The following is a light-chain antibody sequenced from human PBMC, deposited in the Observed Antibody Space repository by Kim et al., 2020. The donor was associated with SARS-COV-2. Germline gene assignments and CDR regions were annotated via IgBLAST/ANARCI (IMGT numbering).Light chain of an antibody. J-gene: IGLJ7*01. V-gene: IGLV1-44*01. CDR3: AVCDGKLNGHP. Sequence: QSVVTQPPSASGTPGQRVTVSCTGTKANIGIQSVTWYQHLPGTAPKHLIYRNSVRTSGVPERFSGSKSGTTASLAISGLQAEDEADYICAVCDGKLNGHPFGRGTQVTVL. CDR2: RNS. CDR1: KANIGIQS.